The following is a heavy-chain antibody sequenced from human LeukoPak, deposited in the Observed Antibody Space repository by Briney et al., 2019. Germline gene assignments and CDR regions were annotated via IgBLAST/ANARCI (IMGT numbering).Heavy chain of an antibody. CDR1: QFNFNKFG. CDR3: AKDPNGDYIGTFDI. V-gene: IGHV3-23*01. CDR2: ISGNGGST. Sequence: HPGGSLRLSCATSQFNFNKFGMTWVRQAPGKGLEWVSSISGNGGSTQYADSVQGRFAISRDNSKNTLYLQMNSLRAEDTAVYFCAKDPNGDYIGTFDIWGQGTMVTVSS. D-gene: IGHD4-17*01. J-gene: IGHJ3*02.